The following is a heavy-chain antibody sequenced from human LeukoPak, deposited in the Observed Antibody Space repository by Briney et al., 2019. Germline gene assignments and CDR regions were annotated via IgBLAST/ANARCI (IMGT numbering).Heavy chain of an antibody. CDR3: ARDRDKAFDI. V-gene: IGHV4-30-4*01. D-gene: IGHD2-21*01. Sequence: PSETPSLSCTVSGGSISSCDYYWSWIRQPPGKGMEWIGYIYYSGSTYYNPSLKSRVTISVDTSKNQFSLKLSSVTAADTAVYYCARDRDKAFDIWGQGTMVTVSS. J-gene: IGHJ3*02. CDR1: GGSISSCDYY. CDR2: IYYSGST.